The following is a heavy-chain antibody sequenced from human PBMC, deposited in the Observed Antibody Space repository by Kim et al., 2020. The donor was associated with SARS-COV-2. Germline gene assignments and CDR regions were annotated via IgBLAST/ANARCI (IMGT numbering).Heavy chain of an antibody. CDR3: ARAEGSGLGYCTNGVCYMAYWFDP. J-gene: IGHJ5*02. D-gene: IGHD2-8*01. CDR1: GGSISSYY. V-gene: IGHV4-59*01. CDR2: IYYSGST. Sequence: SETLSLTCTVSGGSISSYYWSWIRQPPGKGLEWIGYIYYSGSTNYNPSLKSRVTISVDTSKNQFSLKLSSVTAADTAVYYCARAEGSGLGYCTNGVCYMAYWFDPWGQGTLVTVSS.